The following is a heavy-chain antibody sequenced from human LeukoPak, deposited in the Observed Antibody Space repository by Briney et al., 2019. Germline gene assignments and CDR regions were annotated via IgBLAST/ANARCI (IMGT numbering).Heavy chain of an antibody. CDR2: ITNSGADT. J-gene: IGHJ4*02. D-gene: IGHD6-6*01. V-gene: IGHV3-23*01. CDR3: AKGSSSSRPYHFDH. Sequence: PGGSLRLSCAAPGFTFSNYAMSWVRQAPGKGLEWVSAITNSGADTFHADSVKGRFTISRDNSQSTLFLQMNSLRAEDTATYYCAKGSSSSRPYHFDHWGQGTLVTVSS. CDR1: GFTFSNYA.